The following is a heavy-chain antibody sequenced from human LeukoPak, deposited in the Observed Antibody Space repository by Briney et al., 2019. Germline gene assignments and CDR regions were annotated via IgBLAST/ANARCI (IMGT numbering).Heavy chain of an antibody. CDR1: GFSLSTSGMC. Sequence: ESGPALVKPTQTLTLTCTFSGFSLSTSGMCVTWIRQSPGKALEWLARIDWDDDKYYSTSLKTRLTISKDTSKNQVVLTMTYMHPVDTATYYCARVSRGNYGMYYFDYWGQGTLVTVSS. D-gene: IGHD4-11*01. CDR2: IDWDDDK. CDR3: ARVSRGNYGMYYFDY. V-gene: IGHV2-70*11. J-gene: IGHJ4*02.